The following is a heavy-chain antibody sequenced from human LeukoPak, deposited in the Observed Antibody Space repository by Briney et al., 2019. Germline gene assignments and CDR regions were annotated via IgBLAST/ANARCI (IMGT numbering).Heavy chain of an antibody. J-gene: IGHJ5*02. Sequence: GGSLRLSCAASGFTFRSYWMSWVRQAPGKGLEWVANMKLDGREEYYVDSVKGRFTISSDNAKNSLYLQMNSLRVDDTAVYYCARWARYCSSGSCYSWFDPWGQGTLVTVSS. CDR2: MKLDGREE. V-gene: IGHV3-7*01. CDR3: ARWARYCSSGSCYSWFDP. CDR1: GFTFRSYW. D-gene: IGHD2-15*01.